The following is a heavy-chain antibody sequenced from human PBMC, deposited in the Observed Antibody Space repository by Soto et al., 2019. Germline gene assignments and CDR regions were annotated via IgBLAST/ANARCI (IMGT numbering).Heavy chain of an antibody. Sequence: GGSLGLSCAASGFTFSSYAMSWVRQAPGKGLEWVSAISGSGGSTYYADSVKGRFTISRDNSKNTLYLQMNSLRAEDTAVYYCAKKRSRDGNNGGGSNFDYWGQGTLVTLSS. CDR3: AKKRSRDGNNGGGSNFDY. CDR1: GFTFSSYA. J-gene: IGHJ4*02. D-gene: IGHD3-16*01. V-gene: IGHV3-23*01. CDR2: ISGSGGST.